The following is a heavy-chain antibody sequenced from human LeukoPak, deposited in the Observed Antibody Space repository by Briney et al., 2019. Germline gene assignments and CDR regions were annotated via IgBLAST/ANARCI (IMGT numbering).Heavy chain of an antibody. D-gene: IGHD3-10*01. V-gene: IGHV3-7*01. Sequence: PGGSLRLSCAASGFTFSSYWMSWVRQAPGKGLEWVANIKQDGSEKYYVDSVKGRFTISRDNAKNSLYLQMNSLRAEDTAVYYCARDGLWFGELLYYFDYWGQGTLVTVSS. CDR2: IKQDGSEK. CDR1: GFTFSSYW. J-gene: IGHJ4*02. CDR3: ARDGLWFGELLYYFDY.